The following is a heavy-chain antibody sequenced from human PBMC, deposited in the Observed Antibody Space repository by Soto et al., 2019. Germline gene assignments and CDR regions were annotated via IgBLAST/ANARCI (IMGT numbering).Heavy chain of an antibody. V-gene: IGHV3-48*03. CDR2: ISSSGSTI. CDR1: GFTFSSYE. Sequence: EVQLVESGGGLVQPGGSLRLSCAASGFTFSSYEMNWVRQAPGKGLEWVSYISSSGSTIYYADSVKGRFTISRDNAKNSLYLQMNSLRAEDTDVYYCARERYSSGYYSWGQGTLVTVSS. D-gene: IGHD3-22*01. J-gene: IGHJ4*02. CDR3: ARERYSSGYYS.